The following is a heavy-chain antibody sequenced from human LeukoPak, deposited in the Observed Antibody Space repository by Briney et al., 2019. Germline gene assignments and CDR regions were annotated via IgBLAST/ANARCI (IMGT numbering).Heavy chain of an antibody. J-gene: IGHJ4*02. D-gene: IGHD6-25*01. CDR2: IIPIFGTA. Sequence: ASVKVSCKASGGTFSSYAISWVRQAPGQGLEWMGGIIPIFGTANYAQKFQGRVTITADESTSTAYMELSSLRSEDTAVYYCARCLSSDPGRFDYWGQGTLVTVSS. CDR3: ARCLSSDPGRFDY. CDR1: GGTFSSYA. V-gene: IGHV1-69*13.